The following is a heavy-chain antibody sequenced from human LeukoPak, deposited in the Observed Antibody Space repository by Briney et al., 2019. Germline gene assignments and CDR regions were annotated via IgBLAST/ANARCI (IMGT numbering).Heavy chain of an antibody. CDR1: GFTFSSYW. D-gene: IGHD6-13*01. V-gene: IGHV3-7*01. Sequence: GGSLRLSCAASGFTFSSYWMSWVRQAPGKGLEWVANIKQDGSEKYYVDSVKGRFTISRDNAKNSLDLQMNSLRADDTAVYFCARDNIETSGIDFDYWGQGTLVTVSS. CDR3: ARDNIETSGIDFDY. CDR2: IKQDGSEK. J-gene: IGHJ4*02.